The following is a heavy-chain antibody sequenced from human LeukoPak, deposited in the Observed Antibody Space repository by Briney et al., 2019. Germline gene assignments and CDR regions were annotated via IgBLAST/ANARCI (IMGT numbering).Heavy chain of an antibody. V-gene: IGHV6-1*01. Sequence: SRTLSLTCAISGDSVSSNSAAWNWIRQSPSRGLEWLGRTYYRSKWYNDYAVSMKSRITINPDTSKDQFSLQLNSVTPEDTAVYYCARDAGSGWSSFVYWGQGTLVTVSS. J-gene: IGHJ4*02. CDR1: GDSVSSNSAA. D-gene: IGHD6-19*01. CDR3: ARDAGSGWSSFVY. CDR2: TYYRSKWYN.